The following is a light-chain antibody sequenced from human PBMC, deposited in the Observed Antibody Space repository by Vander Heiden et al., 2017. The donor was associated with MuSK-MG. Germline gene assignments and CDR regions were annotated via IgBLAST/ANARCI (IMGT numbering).Light chain of an antibody. CDR1: QGLSSW. V-gene: IGKV1D-12*01. CDR3: QQSNSFPLT. J-gene: IGKJ4*01. CDR2: AAT. Sequence: DIPMTQSPSSVTASVGDTVTITCRASQGLSSWLAWYQQRAGEAPKLLIYAATGLQSGVPSRFSGSGSGTDFTLTISSLQPEDFATYYCQQSNSFPLTFGGGTKVEIK.